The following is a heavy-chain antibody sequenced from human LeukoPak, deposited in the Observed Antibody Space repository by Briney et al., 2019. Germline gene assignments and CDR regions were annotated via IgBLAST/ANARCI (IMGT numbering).Heavy chain of an antibody. V-gene: IGHV3-66*01. CDR3: ARDGVQRVRGLMFHFGMDV. CDR1: GFTVSRNY. CDR2: IYSGDGT. J-gene: IGHJ6*02. Sequence: GGSLRLSCAASGFTVSRNYMSWVRQAPGKGLEWVSIIYSGDGTDYADSVKGRFTIPRDNSKNTLYLQMNSLRAEDTAVYYCARDGVQRVRGLMFHFGMDVWGQGTTVTVSS. D-gene: IGHD3-10*01.